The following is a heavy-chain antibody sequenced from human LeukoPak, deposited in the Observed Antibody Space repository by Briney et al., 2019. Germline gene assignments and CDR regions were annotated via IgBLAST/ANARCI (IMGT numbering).Heavy chain of an antibody. CDR1: GYSISSGYY. J-gene: IGHJ3*02. Sequence: PSETLSLTCAVSGYSISSGYYWGWIRQPPGKGLEWIGSIYHSGSTYYNPSLKSRVTISVDTSKNQFSLKLSSVTAADTAVYYCAREGGYNSTQEGDAFDIWGQGTMVTVSS. CDR3: AREGGYNSTQEGDAFDI. V-gene: IGHV4-38-2*02. D-gene: IGHD2/OR15-2a*01. CDR2: IYHSGST.